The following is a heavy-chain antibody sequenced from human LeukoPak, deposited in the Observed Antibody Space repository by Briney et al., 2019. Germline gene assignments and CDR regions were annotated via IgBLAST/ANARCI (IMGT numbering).Heavy chain of an antibody. Sequence: PSEILSLTCAVSGYSFSSGYYWGWIRQPPGKGLEWIGTISHSGSTYYNPSLKSRVTISVDTSKNQFSLKLSSVTAADTAVYYCARSPGGSNWYLYFDYWGQGTLVTVSS. CDR1: GYSFSSGYY. J-gene: IGHJ4*02. V-gene: IGHV4-38-2*01. D-gene: IGHD6-13*01. CDR3: ARSPGGSNWYLYFDY. CDR2: ISHSGST.